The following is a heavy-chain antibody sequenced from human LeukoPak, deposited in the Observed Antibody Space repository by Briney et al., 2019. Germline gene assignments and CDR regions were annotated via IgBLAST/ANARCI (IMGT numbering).Heavy chain of an antibody. CDR3: ASSSWYYAFDI. V-gene: IGHV4-59*06. J-gene: IGHJ3*02. CDR1: GGSISSYC. Sequence: SETLSLTCTVSGGSISSYCWSWIRQPPGKGLEWIGYIYYSGSTYYNPSLKSRVTISVDTSKNQFSLKLSSVTAADTAVYYCASSSWYYAFDIWGQGTMVTVSS. D-gene: IGHD6-13*01. CDR2: IYYSGST.